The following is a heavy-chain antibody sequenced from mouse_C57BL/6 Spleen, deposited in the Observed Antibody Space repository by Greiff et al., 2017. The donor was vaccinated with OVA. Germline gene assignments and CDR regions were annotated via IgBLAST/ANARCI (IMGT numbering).Heavy chain of an antibody. CDR2: IYPSDSET. D-gene: IGHD1-1*01. J-gene: IGHJ2*01. V-gene: IGHV1-61*01. Sequence: QVQLKQPGAELVRPGSSVKLSCKASGYTFTSYWMAWVKQRPGQGLEWIGNIYPSDSETHYNQKFKDKATLTVDKSSSTAYMQLSSLTSEDSAVYYCARSYYGSSYDYWGQGTTLTVSS. CDR1: GYTFTSYW. CDR3: ARSYYGSSYDY.